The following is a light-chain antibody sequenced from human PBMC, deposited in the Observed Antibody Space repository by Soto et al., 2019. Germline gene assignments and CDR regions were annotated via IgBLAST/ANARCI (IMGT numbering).Light chain of an antibody. CDR1: QSISRW. V-gene: IGKV1-5*01. CDR2: DVS. J-gene: IGKJ2*01. CDR3: QQYSTHST. Sequence: DIQMTQSPSTLSASVGDRVTITCRASQSISRWLAWYQQKPGKAPKLLIYDVSNLQSGVPSRFCGSGSGTEFTLTIGSLQPDDFAIYHCQQYSTHSTFGQGTKLEIK.